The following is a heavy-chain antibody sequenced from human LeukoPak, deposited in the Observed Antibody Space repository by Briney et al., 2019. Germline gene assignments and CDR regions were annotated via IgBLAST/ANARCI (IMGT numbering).Heavy chain of an antibody. CDR3: AKARTRGYSYGSFDY. CDR1: GFTFSSYG. CDR2: IRYDGSNK. Sequence: GGSLRLSCAASGFTFSSYGMHWVRQAPGKGLEWVAFIRYDGSNKYYADSVKGRFTISRDNSKNTLYLQMNSLRAEDTAAYYCAKARTRGYSYGSFDYWGQGTLVTVSS. J-gene: IGHJ4*02. D-gene: IGHD5-18*01. V-gene: IGHV3-30*02.